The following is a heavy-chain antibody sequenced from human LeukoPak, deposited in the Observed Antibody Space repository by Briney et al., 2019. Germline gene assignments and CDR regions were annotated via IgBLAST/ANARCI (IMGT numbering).Heavy chain of an antibody. Sequence: PGGSLRLSCAASGFTFSSYAMSWVRQAPGEGLEWVSAISGSGGSTYYADSVKGRFTISRDNSKNTLYLQMNSLRAEDTAGYYCAKDEYCSGGSCYPEYFQHWGQGTLVTVSS. V-gene: IGHV3-23*01. CDR3: AKDEYCSGGSCYPEYFQH. CDR1: GFTFSSYA. CDR2: ISGSGGST. J-gene: IGHJ1*01. D-gene: IGHD2-15*01.